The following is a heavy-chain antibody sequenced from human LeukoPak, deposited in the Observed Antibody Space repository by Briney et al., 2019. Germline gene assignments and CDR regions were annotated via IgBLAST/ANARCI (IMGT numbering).Heavy chain of an antibody. J-gene: IGHJ6*02. CDR3: AMGCSSTSWRGYYYYGMDV. Sequence: GGSLRLSCAASGFTVSSNYMSWVRQAPGKGLEWVSVIYSGGSTYYADSVKARFTISRDNSKNTLYLQMNSLRAEDTAVYYCAMGCSSTSWRGYYYYGMDVWGQGTTATVSS. CDR2: IYSGGST. V-gene: IGHV3-53*01. CDR1: GFTVSSNY. D-gene: IGHD2-2*01.